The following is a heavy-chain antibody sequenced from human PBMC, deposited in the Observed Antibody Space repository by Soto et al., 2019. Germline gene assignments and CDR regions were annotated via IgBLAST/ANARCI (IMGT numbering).Heavy chain of an antibody. D-gene: IGHD3-10*01. V-gene: IGHV4-34*01. J-gene: IGHJ4*02. Sequence: PSETLSLTCAVYGGSFSGYYWSWIRQPPGKGLEWIGEINHSGSTNYNPSLKSRVTISVDTSKNQFSLKLSSVTAADTAVYYCARGPRYYGPDYWGQGTLVT. CDR3: ARGPRYYGPDY. CDR1: GGSFSGYY. CDR2: INHSGST.